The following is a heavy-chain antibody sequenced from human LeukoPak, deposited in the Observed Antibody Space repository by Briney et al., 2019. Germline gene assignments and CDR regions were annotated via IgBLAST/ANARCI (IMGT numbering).Heavy chain of an antibody. J-gene: IGHJ3*02. D-gene: IGHD3-22*01. CDR1: GGSISSGAYY. CDR2: IYYSGST. CDR3: ARTYYYDSSGSDAFDI. Sequence: SETPSLTCTVSGGSISSGAYYWNWIRQYPGKGLEWIGYIYYSGSTYYNPSLKSRVTISVDTSKNQFSLKLSSVTAADTAVYYCARTYYYDSSGSDAFDIWGQGTMVTVSS. V-gene: IGHV4-31*03.